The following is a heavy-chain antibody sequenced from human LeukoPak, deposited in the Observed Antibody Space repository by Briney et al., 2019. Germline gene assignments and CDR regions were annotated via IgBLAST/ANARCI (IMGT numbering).Heavy chain of an antibody. CDR2: IIPIFGTA. J-gene: IGHJ5*02. CDR1: GGTFSSYA. CDR3: ARANFLRFLEWLSSNWFDP. V-gene: IGHV1-69*13. D-gene: IGHD3-3*01. Sequence: SVKVSCKASGGTFSSYAISWVRQAPGQRLEWMGGIIPIFGTANYAQKFQGRVTITADESTSTAYMELSSLRSEDTAVYYRARANFLRFLEWLSSNWFDPWGQGTLVTVSS.